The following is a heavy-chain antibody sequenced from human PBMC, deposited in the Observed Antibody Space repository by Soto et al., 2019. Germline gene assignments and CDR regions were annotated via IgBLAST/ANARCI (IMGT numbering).Heavy chain of an antibody. Sequence: EVQLVESGGGLVKPGGSLRLSCAASGFTFSTYTMNWVRQAPGKGLEWVSSISDSSNYINYADSVKGRFTISRDNAKNSLFPQMNSLRAEDTAVYYCARDRRPRNEVDPVDYWGQGSLVTVSS. CDR1: GFTFSTYT. D-gene: IGHD1-1*01. J-gene: IGHJ4*02. CDR3: ARDRRPRNEVDPVDY. V-gene: IGHV3-21*02. CDR2: ISDSSNYI.